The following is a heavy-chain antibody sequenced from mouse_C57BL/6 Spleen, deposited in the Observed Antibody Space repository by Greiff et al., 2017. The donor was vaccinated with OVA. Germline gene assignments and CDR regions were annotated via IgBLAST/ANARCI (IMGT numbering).Heavy chain of an antibody. Sequence: QVQLQQPGAELVKPGASVKLSCKASGYTFTSYWMHWVKQRPGRGLEWIGRIDPNSGGTNYNEKFKGKATLTADKSSSTAYMQLSSLTSEDSAVYFCARSYDYDCGAWFAYWGQGALVTVSA. CDR3: ARSYDYDCGAWFAY. CDR2: IDPNSGGT. J-gene: IGHJ3*01. D-gene: IGHD2-4*01. CDR1: GYTFTSYW. V-gene: IGHV1-62-3*01.